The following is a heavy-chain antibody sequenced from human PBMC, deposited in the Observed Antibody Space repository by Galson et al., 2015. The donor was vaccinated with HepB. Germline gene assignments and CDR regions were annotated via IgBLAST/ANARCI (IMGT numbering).Heavy chain of an antibody. CDR2: ISSSSSYI. J-gene: IGHJ6*03. D-gene: IGHD2-2*02. V-gene: IGHV3-21*01. CDR3: ARGAPRRPVNCSSTSCYTRGTQSGPTYYMDV. Sequence: SLRLSCAASGFTFSSYSMNWVRQAPGKGLEWVSSISSSSSYIYYADSVKGRFTISRDNAKNSLYLQMNSLRAEDTAVYYCARGAPRRPVNCSSTSCYTRGTQSGPTYYMDVWGKGTTVTVSS. CDR1: GFTFSSYS.